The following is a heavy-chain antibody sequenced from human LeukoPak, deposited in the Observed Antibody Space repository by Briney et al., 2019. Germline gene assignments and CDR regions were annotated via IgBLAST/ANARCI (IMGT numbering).Heavy chain of an antibody. V-gene: IGHV4-38-2*01. CDR1: DYSISSGDY. CDR2: AYYSGST. CDR3: ARNDSSGYFDY. J-gene: IGHJ4*02. Sequence: SETLSLTCAVSDYSISSGDYWGWIRQPPGKGLEWIGSAYYSGSTHYSPSLKSRVTISVDTSKNQFSLKLRSVTAADTALYYCARNDSSGYFDYWGQGTLVTVSS. D-gene: IGHD3-22*01.